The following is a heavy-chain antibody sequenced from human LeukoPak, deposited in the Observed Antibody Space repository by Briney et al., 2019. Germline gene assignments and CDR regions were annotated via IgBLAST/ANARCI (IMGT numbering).Heavy chain of an antibody. CDR1: GFTFSSYG. CDR3: ARDKRGYSGYDPVGDY. CDR2: IWCDGSNK. Sequence: GRSLRLSCAASGFTFSSYGMHWVRQAPGKGLEWVAVIWCDGSNKYYADSVKGRFTISRDNSKNTLYLQMNSLRAEDTAVYYCARDKRGYSGYDPVGDYWGQGTLVTVSS. D-gene: IGHD5-12*01. V-gene: IGHV3-33*01. J-gene: IGHJ4*02.